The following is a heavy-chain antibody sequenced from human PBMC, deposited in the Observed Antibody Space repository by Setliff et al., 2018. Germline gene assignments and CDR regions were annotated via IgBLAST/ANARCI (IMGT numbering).Heavy chain of an antibody. CDR2: IIPMYGTA. D-gene: IGHD2-8*01. Sequence: GASVKVSCKASGGTFSSYGISWVRQAPGQGLEWMGGIIPMYGTANYAQKFQGRVTLTTDDSTSTAYMELSSLRSEDTAVYYCARDWALIRYCTNGVCYEEFDYWGQGTLVTVSS. J-gene: IGHJ4*02. CDR1: GGTFSSYG. V-gene: IGHV1-69*05. CDR3: ARDWALIRYCTNGVCYEEFDY.